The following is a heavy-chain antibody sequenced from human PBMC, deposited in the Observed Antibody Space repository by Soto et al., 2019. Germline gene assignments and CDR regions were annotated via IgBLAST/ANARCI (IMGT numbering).Heavy chain of an antibody. D-gene: IGHD2-21*01. CDR3: AITYCRDNSCPRDFDF. Sequence: QVQVVQSGAEVKKPESSVKVSGKPPGGTFNTYTVNWVRLAPGHGLEWMGRFIPLLDMANYAQKFEDRVTITADRSTFTAGLELNSLTSDDTAVYYCAITYCRDNSCPRDFDFWGPGTRVTVSS. CDR1: GGTFNTYT. V-gene: IGHV1-69*02. CDR2: FIPLLDMA. J-gene: IGHJ4*02.